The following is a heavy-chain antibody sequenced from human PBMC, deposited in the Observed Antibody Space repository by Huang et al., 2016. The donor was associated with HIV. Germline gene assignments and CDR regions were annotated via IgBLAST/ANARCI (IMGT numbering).Heavy chain of an antibody. D-gene: IGHD5-18*01. Sequence: EVQLVQSGAEVKKPGESLKISCKGSGYSFASYWIGWVRQMPGKGLGWMGIGYPGDSDARYSPSFRGQVTISADKSLSTAYLQWSSLKASDTAMYYCARRGYSYGYYYGMDVWGQGTTVTVSS. CDR3: ARRGYSYGYYYGMDV. CDR1: GYSFASYW. V-gene: IGHV5-51*01. J-gene: IGHJ6*02. CDR2: GYPGDSDA.